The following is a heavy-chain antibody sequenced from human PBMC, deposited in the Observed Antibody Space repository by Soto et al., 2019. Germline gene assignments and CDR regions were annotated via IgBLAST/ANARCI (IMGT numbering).Heavy chain of an antibody. J-gene: IGHJ2*01. CDR1: GGTFSSYA. V-gene: IGHV1-69*12. CDR2: IIPIFGTA. D-gene: IGHD3-10*02. CDR3: ARRDRIEMFYFDL. Sequence: QVQLVQSGAEVKKPGSSVKVSCKASGGTFSSYAISWVRQAPGQGPEWMGGIIPIFGTANYAQKFQGRVTITADESTSTAYMELCSLRSEDTAVYYCARRDRIEMFYFDLWGRGTLVTFSS.